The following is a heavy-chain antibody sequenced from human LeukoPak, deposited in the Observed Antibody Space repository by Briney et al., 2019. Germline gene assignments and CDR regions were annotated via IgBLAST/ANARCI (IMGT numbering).Heavy chain of an antibody. CDR3: ARALYNSLTGYRNKGVLDQ. CDR2: IYSGGST. J-gene: IGHJ4*02. Sequence: GGSLRLSCAASGFTVSSNYMSWVRQAPGKGLEWVSVIYSGGSTYYADSVKGRFTISRHNSKNTLYLQMNSLRAEDTAVYYCARALYNSLTGYRNKGVLDQWGQGTLVIVSS. D-gene: IGHD3-9*01. CDR1: GFTVSSNY. V-gene: IGHV3-53*04.